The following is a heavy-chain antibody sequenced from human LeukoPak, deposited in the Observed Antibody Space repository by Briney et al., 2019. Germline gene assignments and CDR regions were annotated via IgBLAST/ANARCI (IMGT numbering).Heavy chain of an antibody. CDR2: IKQDGSEK. D-gene: IGHD4-17*01. CDR1: GFTFSSYW. CDR3: ARGRTDDYGDYCDY. Sequence: GGSLRLSGAASGFTFSSYWMSWVRQAPGKGLEWVANIKQDGSEKYYVDSVKGRFTISRDNSKNTLYLQMNSLRAEDTAVYYCARGRTDDYGDYCDYWGQGTLVTVSS. J-gene: IGHJ4*02. V-gene: IGHV3-7*01.